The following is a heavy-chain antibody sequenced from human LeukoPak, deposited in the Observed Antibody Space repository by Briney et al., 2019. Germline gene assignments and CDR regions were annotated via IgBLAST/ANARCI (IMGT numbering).Heavy chain of an antibody. V-gene: IGHV1-69*06. CDR3: ARGPLRYFDWLLPPDAFDI. D-gene: IGHD3-9*01. Sequence: SVKVSYKASAGTFSSYAISWVRQAPGQGLEWMGGIIPLFGTANYAQKFPVRVTITADKSTSTAYMELSSLRSEDTTVYYCARGPLRYFDWLLPPDAFDIWGQGTMVTVSS. CDR1: AGTFSSYA. J-gene: IGHJ3*02. CDR2: IIPLFGTA.